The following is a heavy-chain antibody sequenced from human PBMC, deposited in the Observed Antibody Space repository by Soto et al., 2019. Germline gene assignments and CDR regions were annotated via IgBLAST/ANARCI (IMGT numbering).Heavy chain of an antibody. CDR3: ARDWQWLDY. Sequence: QVQLVESEGGVVQPARSLRLSCAASGFTFSSYAMHWVRQAPGKGLEWVAVISYDGSNKYYADSVKGRFTISRDNSKNTLYLQMNSLRAEDTAVYYCARDWQWLDYWGQGTLVTVSS. CDR1: GFTFSSYA. CDR2: ISYDGSNK. J-gene: IGHJ4*02. V-gene: IGHV3-30-3*01. D-gene: IGHD6-19*01.